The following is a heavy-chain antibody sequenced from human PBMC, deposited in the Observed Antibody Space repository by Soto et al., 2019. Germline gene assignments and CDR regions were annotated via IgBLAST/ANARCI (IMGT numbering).Heavy chain of an antibody. D-gene: IGHD3-10*01. J-gene: IGHJ6*03. Sequence: SETLSLTCTVSGGSISSYYWSWIRQPPGKGLEWIGYIYYSGSTNYNPSLKSRVTISVDTSKNQFSLKLSSVTAADTAVYYCARIPITMVRGVIDYYYYMDVWGKGTTVTVSS. CDR1: GGSISSYY. V-gene: IGHV4-59*08. CDR3: ARIPITMVRGVIDYYYYMDV. CDR2: IYYSGST.